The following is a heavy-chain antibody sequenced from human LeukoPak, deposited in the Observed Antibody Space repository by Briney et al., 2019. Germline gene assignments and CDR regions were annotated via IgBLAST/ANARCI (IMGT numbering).Heavy chain of an antibody. CDR2: INPNSGGT. CDR3: ARDSGITIFGVVTVDAFDI. V-gene: IGHV1-2*02. CDR1: GYTFTGYY. D-gene: IGHD3-3*01. Sequence: ASVKVSCKASGYTFTGYYMHWVRQAPGQGLEWMGWINPNSGGTNYAQKFQGRVTMTRDTSISTAYMELSRLRSDDTAVYYCARDSGITIFGVVTVDAFDIWGQGTMVTVSS. J-gene: IGHJ3*02.